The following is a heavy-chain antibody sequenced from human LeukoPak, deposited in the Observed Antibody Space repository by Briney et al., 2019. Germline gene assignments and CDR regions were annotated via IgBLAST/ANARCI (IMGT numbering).Heavy chain of an antibody. CDR2: ISANSSGT. J-gene: IGHJ3*02. CDR3: AKSGYNYGLGAFDI. V-gene: IGHV3-23*01. Sequence: GGSLRLSCAASGFTFSSYAMNWVLQAPGKGLEWVSIISANSSGTYYADSVKGRFTISRDNSRNTLYLQMNSLRAEDTAVYHCAKSGYNYGLGAFDIWGQGTIVTVSS. CDR1: GFTFSSYA. D-gene: IGHD5-18*01.